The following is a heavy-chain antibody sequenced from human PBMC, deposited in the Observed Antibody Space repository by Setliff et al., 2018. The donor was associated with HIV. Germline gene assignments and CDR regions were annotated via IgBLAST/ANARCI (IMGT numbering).Heavy chain of an antibody. J-gene: IGHJ4*02. CDR2: IYYSGNT. D-gene: IGHD3-16*01. V-gene: IGHV4-39*01. CDR3: ARRTLITGYDY. CDR1: GGSISSSSYY. Sequence: PSETLSLTCSVSGGSISSSSYYWGWIRQPPGKGLEWIGTIYYSGNTYYNPSLKSRVTISVDTSKNQISLKLSSVTAADTAVYYCARRTLITGYDYWGQGTLVTVSS.